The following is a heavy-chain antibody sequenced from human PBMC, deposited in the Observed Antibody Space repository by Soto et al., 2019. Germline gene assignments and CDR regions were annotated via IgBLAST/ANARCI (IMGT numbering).Heavy chain of an antibody. V-gene: IGHV3-30*18. Sequence: GGSLRLSCAASGFTFSSYGMHWVRQAPGKGLEWVAVISYDGSNKYYADSVKGRFTISRDNSKNTLYLQMNSLRAEDTAVYYCAKSGSFRYYYYGMDVWGQGTTVTVSS. CDR2: ISYDGSNK. J-gene: IGHJ6*02. D-gene: IGHD3-10*01. CDR1: GFTFSSYG. CDR3: AKSGSFRYYYYGMDV.